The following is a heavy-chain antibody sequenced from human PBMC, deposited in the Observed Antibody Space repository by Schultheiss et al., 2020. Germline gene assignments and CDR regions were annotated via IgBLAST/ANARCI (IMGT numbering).Heavy chain of an antibody. CDR2: ISYDGSNK. Sequence: GGSLRLSCAASGFTFSSYGMHWVRQAPGKGLEWVAVISYDGSNKYYADSVKGRFTISRDNSKNTLYLQMNSLRAEDTAVYYCARVGMKMATISPFGYWGQGTLVTGSS. CDR3: ARVGMKMATISPFGY. CDR1: GFTFSSYG. V-gene: IGHV3-30*03. J-gene: IGHJ4*02. D-gene: IGHD5-24*01.